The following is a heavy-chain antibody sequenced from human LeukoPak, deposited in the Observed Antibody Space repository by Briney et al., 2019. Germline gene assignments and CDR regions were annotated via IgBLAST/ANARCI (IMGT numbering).Heavy chain of an antibody. V-gene: IGHV3-23*01. D-gene: IGHD1-1*01. J-gene: IGHJ4*02. Sequence: GGSLRLSCVGSGFTFSNNPLSWIRQAPGKGLEWVSAISSSGGNTYYADSVRGRFTISRDNSKNTLFLQMNTLRADDTAVYYCATTKQARRYFDYWGQGTLVTVSS. CDR2: ISSSGGNT. CDR3: ATTKQARRYFDY. CDR1: GFTFSNNP.